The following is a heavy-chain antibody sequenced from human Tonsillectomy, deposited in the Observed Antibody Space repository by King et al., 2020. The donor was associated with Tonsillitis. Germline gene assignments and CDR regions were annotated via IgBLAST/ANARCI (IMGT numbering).Heavy chain of an antibody. CDR1: GGSISSYY. D-gene: IGHD3-22*01. CDR3: ARDRGYYDSHIYFDY. V-gene: IGHV4-4*07. Sequence: QLQESGPGLVKPSETLSLTCTVSGGSISSYYWNWIRQPAGKGLEWIGRIFTSGSTNYNPSLKSRVTMSVDTSKNQFSLQLSSVTAADTAVYYWARDRGYYDSHIYFDYWGQGTLVTVSS. J-gene: IGHJ4*02. CDR2: IFTSGST.